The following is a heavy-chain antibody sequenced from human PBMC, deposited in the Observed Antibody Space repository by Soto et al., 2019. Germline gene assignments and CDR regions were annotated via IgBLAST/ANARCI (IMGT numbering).Heavy chain of an antibody. V-gene: IGHV3-7*04. CDR2: ISPDGSEE. Sequence: PGGSLRLSCAASGFTFSSYAMSWVRQAPGKGLEGVANISPDGSEEYYVDSVKGRFTISRDNAKNSVYLQMNSLRGEDTALYYCTRDLNHDTGPWGQGTQVTVSS. D-gene: IGHD2-8*02. CDR1: GFTFSSYA. CDR3: TRDLNHDTGP. J-gene: IGHJ5*02.